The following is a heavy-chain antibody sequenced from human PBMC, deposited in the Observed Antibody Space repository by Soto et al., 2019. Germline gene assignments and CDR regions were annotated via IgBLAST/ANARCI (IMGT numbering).Heavy chain of an antibody. CDR1: GGTFSSYA. Sequence: ASVKVSCKASGGTFSSYAISWVRQAPGQGLEWMGWISAYNGNTNYAQKLQGRVTMTTDTSTSTAYMELRSLRSDDTAVYYCARDRIVGATFVIDYWGQGTLVTVSS. CDR2: ISAYNGNT. D-gene: IGHD1-26*01. J-gene: IGHJ4*02. CDR3: ARDRIVGATFVIDY. V-gene: IGHV1-18*01.